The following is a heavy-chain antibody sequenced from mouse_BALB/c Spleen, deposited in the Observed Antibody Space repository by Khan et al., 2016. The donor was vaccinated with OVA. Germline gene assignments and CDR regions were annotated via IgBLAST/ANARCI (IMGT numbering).Heavy chain of an antibody. J-gene: IGHJ2*01. CDR1: GYTFTTYW. CDR2: INPTSGYT. Sequence: VQLKESGAELAKPGASVKMSCKASGYTFTTYWMHWVKQRPGQGLEWIGYINPTSGYTDYNQKLKDRATLSADRSSSTAYMQLSSLTSEDSAVYYCTRDRIDYWGQGTTLTVSS. CDR3: TRDRIDY. V-gene: IGHV1-7*01.